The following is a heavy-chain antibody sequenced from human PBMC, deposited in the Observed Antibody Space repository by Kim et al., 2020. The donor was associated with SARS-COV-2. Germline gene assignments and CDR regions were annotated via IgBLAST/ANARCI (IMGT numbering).Heavy chain of an antibody. Sequence: GGSLRLSCAASGFSFTIFGANWVRQAPGRGLEWVSSINPGGATSFADSARGRFTISRDDPKNTLYLLMNNLRVEDTALYYCAKDSGYGVNWFDSWGQGTLVKVSP. J-gene: IGHJ5*01. CDR1: GFSFTIFG. CDR3: AKDSGYGVNWFDS. V-gene: IGHV3-23*01. D-gene: IGHD3-16*01. CDR2: INPGGAT.